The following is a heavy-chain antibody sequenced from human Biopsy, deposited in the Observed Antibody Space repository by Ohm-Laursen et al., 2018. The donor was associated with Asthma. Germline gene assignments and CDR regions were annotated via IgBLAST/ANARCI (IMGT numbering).Heavy chain of an antibody. D-gene: IGHD3-22*01. J-gene: IGHJ4*02. CDR3: ARGDSSNWSHDYFDY. CDR2: IYSGGTS. V-gene: IGHV3-53*01. Sequence: SLRLSCAASGFAVSRDHMFWVRQAPGKGLEWVSVIYSGGTSHTADSVRGRFTISRDYSKNTLYLQMHSLIAEDTAVYYCARGDSSNWSHDYFDYWGQGTLVTVSS. CDR1: GFAVSRDH.